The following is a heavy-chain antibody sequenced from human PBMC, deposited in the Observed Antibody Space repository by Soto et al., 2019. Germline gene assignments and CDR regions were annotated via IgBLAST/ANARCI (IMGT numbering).Heavy chain of an antibody. V-gene: IGHV3-30*18. D-gene: IGHD1-7*01. CDR1: GFTFSSYG. J-gene: IGHJ6*02. Sequence: GGSLRLSCAASGFTFSSYGMHWVRQAPGKGLEWVAVISYNGSNKYYADSVKGRFTISRDNSKNTLYLQMNSLRAEDTAVYYCAKDWGSYNWNYDWRGYGMDVWGQGTTVTVSS. CDR2: ISYNGSNK. CDR3: AKDWGSYNWNYDWRGYGMDV.